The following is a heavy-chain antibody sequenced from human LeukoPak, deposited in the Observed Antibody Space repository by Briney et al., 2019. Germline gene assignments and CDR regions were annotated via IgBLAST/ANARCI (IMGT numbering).Heavy chain of an antibody. V-gene: IGHV3-7*04. CDR1: GFTFSSNW. CDR3: ARLFDYGDYRAEPY. D-gene: IGHD4-17*01. J-gene: IGHJ4*02. CDR2: IKQDGSEK. Sequence: GGSLRLSCAASGFTFSSNWMSWVRQVPGKGLEWVANIKQDGSEKYYVDSVKGRFTISRDNAKNSLYLQMNSLLAEDTAVYYCARLFDYGDYRAEPYWGQGTLVTVSS.